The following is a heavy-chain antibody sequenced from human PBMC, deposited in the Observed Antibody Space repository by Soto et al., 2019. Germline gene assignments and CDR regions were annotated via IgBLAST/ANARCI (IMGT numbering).Heavy chain of an antibody. CDR1: GYTFTSYG. CDR2: ISAYNGNT. Sequence: QVQLVQSGAEVKKPGASVKVSCKASGYTFTSYGISWVLQAPGQVLEWMGWISAYNGNTNYAQKLQGRVTMTTDTSTSTAYMELRSLRSDDTAVYYCARGTIVATIRPYYYGIDVWGQGTTVTVSS. V-gene: IGHV1-18*01. CDR3: ARGTIVATIRPYYYGIDV. J-gene: IGHJ6*02. D-gene: IGHD5-12*01.